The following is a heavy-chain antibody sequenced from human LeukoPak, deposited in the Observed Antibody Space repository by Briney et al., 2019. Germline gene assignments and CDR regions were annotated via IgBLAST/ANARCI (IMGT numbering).Heavy chain of an antibody. CDR3: ARLLLWFGESWYFDL. D-gene: IGHD3-10*01. J-gene: IGHJ2*01. CDR1: GGSISSYY. Sequence: PSETLSLTCTVSGGSISSYYWSWIRQPAGKGLEWIGRIYTSGSTNYNPSLKSRVSMSVDTSKNQCTLKLSSVTAADTAVYYCARLLLWFGESWYFDLWGRGTLVTVSS. V-gene: IGHV4-4*07. CDR2: IYTSGST.